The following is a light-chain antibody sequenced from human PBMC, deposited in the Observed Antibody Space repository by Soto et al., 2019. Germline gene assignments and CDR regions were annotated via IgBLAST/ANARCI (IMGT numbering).Light chain of an antibody. Sequence: QSALTQPASVSGSPGQSITISCTGTSCDVGGYNYVSWYQQHPSKAPKLMIYDVSNRPSGVSNRFSGSKSGNTASLTISGLQAEDEADYYCSSYTSSSTEVFGTGTKLTVL. CDR1: SCDVGGYNY. CDR2: DVS. CDR3: SSYTSSSTEV. J-gene: IGLJ1*01. V-gene: IGLV2-14*01.